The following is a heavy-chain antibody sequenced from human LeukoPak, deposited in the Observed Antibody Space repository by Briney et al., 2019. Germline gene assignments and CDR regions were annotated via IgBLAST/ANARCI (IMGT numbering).Heavy chain of an antibody. V-gene: IGHV3-9*01. J-gene: IGHJ6*03. CDR3: AKAPGYSSSSRGYYYYYMDV. CDR2: ISWISGSI. D-gene: IGHD6-6*01. Sequence: GGSLRLSCAASGFRFTDYSMSWVRQAPGKGLEWVSGISWISGSIGYADSVKGRFTISRDNAKNSLYLQMNSLRAEDTALYYCAKAPGYSSSSRGYYYYYMDVWGKGTTVTVSS. CDR1: GFRFTDYS.